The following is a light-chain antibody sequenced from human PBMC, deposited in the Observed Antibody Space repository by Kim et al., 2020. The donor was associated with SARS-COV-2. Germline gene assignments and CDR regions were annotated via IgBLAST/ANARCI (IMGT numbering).Light chain of an antibody. J-gene: IGLJ3*02. CDR1: SGRIASNY. V-gene: IGLV6-57*01. CDR3: QSYDSSANWV. CDR2: EDN. Sequence: KTVTISCTRSSGRIASNYVQWYQQRPGSSPTTVIYEDNQRPSGVPDRFSGSIDRSSNSASLTISGLKTEDEADYYCQSYDSSANWVFGGGTKVTVL.